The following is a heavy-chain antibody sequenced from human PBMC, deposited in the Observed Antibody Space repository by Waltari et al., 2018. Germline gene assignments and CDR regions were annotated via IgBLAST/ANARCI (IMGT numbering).Heavy chain of an antibody. CDR1: GLTFSGYW. J-gene: IGHJ4*02. CDR3: ASIVATILDY. CDR2: INSDGSST. V-gene: IGHV3-74*01. Sequence: EVQLVESGGGLVQPGGSLSLSCAASGLTFSGYWMHWVRQVPGKGLVWVSRINSDGSSTSYADSVKGRFTISRDNAKNTLYLQMNSLRAEDTAVYYCASIVATILDYWGQGTLVTVSS. D-gene: IGHD5-12*01.